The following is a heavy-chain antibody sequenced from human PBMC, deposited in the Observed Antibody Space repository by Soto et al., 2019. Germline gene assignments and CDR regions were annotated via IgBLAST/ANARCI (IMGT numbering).Heavy chain of an antibody. CDR2: IYYSGST. D-gene: IGHD5-12*01. CDR1: GGSISSGDYY. CDR3: ARGRGYSGYDWFDY. J-gene: IGHJ4*02. Sequence: PSETLSLTCTVSGGSISSGDYYWSWIRQPPGKGLEWIGYIYYSGSTYYNPSLKSRVTISVDTSKNQFSLKLSSVTAADTAVYYCARGRGYSGYDWFDYWGQGTLVPVSP. V-gene: IGHV4-30-4*01.